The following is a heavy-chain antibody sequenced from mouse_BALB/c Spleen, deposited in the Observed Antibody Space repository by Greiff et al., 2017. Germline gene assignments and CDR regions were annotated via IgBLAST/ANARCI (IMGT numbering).Heavy chain of an antibody. CDR1: GYAFTNYL. CDR3: ARLENYDYRSGFAY. Sequence: VQLQQSGAELVRPGTSVKVSCKASGYAFTNYLIEWVKQRPGQGLEWIGVINPGSGGTNYNEKFKGKATLTADKSSSTAYMQLSSLTSDDSAVYFCARLENYDYRSGFAYWGQGTLVTVSA. V-gene: IGHV1-54*01. D-gene: IGHD2-4*01. J-gene: IGHJ3*01. CDR2: INPGSGGT.